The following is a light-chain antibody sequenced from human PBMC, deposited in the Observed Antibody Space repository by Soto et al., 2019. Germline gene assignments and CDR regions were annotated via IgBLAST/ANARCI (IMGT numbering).Light chain of an antibody. CDR1: RSNIGNNY. J-gene: IGLJ3*02. CDR2: DND. V-gene: IGLV1-51*01. CDR3: EAWDSNLSGGV. Sequence: QSVLTQPPSVSAAPGQKVTVSCSGSRSNIGNNYVSWYQHLPGTAPKLLIYDNDKRPSGIPDRFSASKSGTSATLDITGLQTGDEADYYCEAWDSNLSGGVFGGGTKLIVL.